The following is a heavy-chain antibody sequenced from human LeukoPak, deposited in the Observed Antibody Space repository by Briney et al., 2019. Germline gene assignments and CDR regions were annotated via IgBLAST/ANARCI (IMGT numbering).Heavy chain of an antibody. Sequence: GGSLRLSCAASGFTFSSYSMNWVRQAPGKGLEWVSSISSSSSYIYYADSVKGRFTISRDNAKNSLYLQMNSLRAEDTAVYYCARDGGRWLQSGQDYWGQGTLVTVSS. D-gene: IGHD5-24*01. V-gene: IGHV3-21*01. CDR3: ARDGGRWLQSGQDY. CDR2: ISSSSSYI. CDR1: GFTFSSYS. J-gene: IGHJ4*02.